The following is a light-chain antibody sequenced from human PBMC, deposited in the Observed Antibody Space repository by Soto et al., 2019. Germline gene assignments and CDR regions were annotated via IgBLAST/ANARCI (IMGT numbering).Light chain of an antibody. CDR2: GAS. CDR1: QSLNNNY. Sequence: EIVLTQSPGTLSLSPGERATLSCRASQSLNNNYLAWYQQKPGQAPRLLIYGASNRATGIPDRFSGSGSGTGFTLTISRLEPEDFAVYFCQQYNRSPRTFGQGTKVEIK. V-gene: IGKV3-20*01. J-gene: IGKJ1*01. CDR3: QQYNRSPRT.